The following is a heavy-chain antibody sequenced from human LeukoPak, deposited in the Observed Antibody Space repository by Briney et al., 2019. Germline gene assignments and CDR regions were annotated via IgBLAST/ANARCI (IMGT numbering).Heavy chain of an antibody. D-gene: IGHD2-2*01. Sequence: GGSLRLSCAASGFTFSSYGMHWVRQAPGKGLEWVAVIWYDGSNKHYADSVKGRFTISRDNSKNTLYLQMNSLRAEDTAVYYCARDQDIVVVPAAPSTPYYYYYYMDVWGKGTTVTVSS. CDR3: ARDQDIVVVPAAPSTPYYYYYYMDV. V-gene: IGHV3-33*01. J-gene: IGHJ6*03. CDR2: IWYDGSNK. CDR1: GFTFSSYG.